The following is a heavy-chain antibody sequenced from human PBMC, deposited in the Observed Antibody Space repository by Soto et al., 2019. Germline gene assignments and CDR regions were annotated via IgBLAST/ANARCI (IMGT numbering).Heavy chain of an antibody. V-gene: IGHV3-33*01. CDR1: GFTFSSYG. D-gene: IGHD3-10*01. CDR2: IWYDGSNK. CDR3: ARDANYYGSGSPDY. J-gene: IGHJ4*02. Sequence: PGGSLRLSCAASGFTFSSYGMHWVRQAPGKGLEWVAVIWYDGSNKYYADSVKGRFTISRDNSKNTLYLQMNSLRAEDTAVYYCARDANYYGSGSPDYWGQGTLVTVSS.